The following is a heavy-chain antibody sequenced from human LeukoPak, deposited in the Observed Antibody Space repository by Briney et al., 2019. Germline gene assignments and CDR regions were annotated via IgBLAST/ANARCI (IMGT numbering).Heavy chain of an antibody. D-gene: IGHD3-10*01. J-gene: IGHJ4*02. CDR3: ARAITMVSPFDY. CDR1: GFTFSDYY. Sequence: PGGSLRLSCAASGFTFSDYYMSWIRQAPGKGLEWVSYISISSSYTNYADSVKGRFTISRDNAKNSLYLQMNSLRAEDTAVYYCARAITMVSPFDYWGQGTLVTVSS. CDR2: ISISSSYT. V-gene: IGHV3-11*06.